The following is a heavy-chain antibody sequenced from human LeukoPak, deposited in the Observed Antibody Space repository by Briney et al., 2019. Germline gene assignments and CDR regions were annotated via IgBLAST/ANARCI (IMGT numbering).Heavy chain of an antibody. V-gene: IGHV1-2*02. CDR1: GYTFTSYG. CDR3: AREPRGYSYGVFDY. CDR2: INPNSGGT. J-gene: IGHJ4*02. Sequence: ASVKVSCKASGYTFTSYGISWVRQAPGQGLEWMGWINPNSGGTNYAQKFQGRVTMTRDTSISTAYMELSRLRSDDTAVYYCAREPRGYSYGVFDYWGQGTLVTVSS. D-gene: IGHD5-18*01.